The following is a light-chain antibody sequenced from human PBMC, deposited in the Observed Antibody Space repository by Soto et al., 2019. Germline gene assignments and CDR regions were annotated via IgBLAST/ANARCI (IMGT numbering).Light chain of an antibody. CDR2: GVS. Sequence: EIVLTQAPTTLSVSPGERATLSCRASQTVSSNLAWYQQKPGQPPRLLMSGVSTRATGIPARFSGSGSGTEFTLTISSLQSEDFAVYYGQQYNDWTPEVTFGGGTKVEIK. J-gene: IGKJ4*01. V-gene: IGKV3D-15*01. CDR1: QTVSSN. CDR3: QQYNDWTPEVT.